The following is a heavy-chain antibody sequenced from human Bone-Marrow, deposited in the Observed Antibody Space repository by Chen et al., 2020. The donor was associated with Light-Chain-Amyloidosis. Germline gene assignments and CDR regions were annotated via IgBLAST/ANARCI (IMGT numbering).Heavy chain of an antibody. CDR2: IYPDDSDA. J-gene: IGHJ4*02. V-gene: IGHV5-51*01. CDR3: ARRRDGYNFDY. CDR1: GTTFPHYG. D-gene: IGHD5-12*01. Sequence: VQLEQSGPEVKKPGESLKIYCKGSGTTFPHYGIGWVRQMPGKGLEGMGVIYPDDSDARYSPSFEGQVTISADKSITTAYLQWRSLKASDTAMYYCARRRDGYNFDYWGQGTLVTVSS.